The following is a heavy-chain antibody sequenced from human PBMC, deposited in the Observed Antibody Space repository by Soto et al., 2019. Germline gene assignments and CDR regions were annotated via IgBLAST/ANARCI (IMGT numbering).Heavy chain of an antibody. Sequence: EVQLVESGGGMVKPGGSLRLSCAASGFTFTRYSMNVLPQAPGKGLEWVSSISSTTNYIYYGDSMKGRFTISRDNAKNSLYLEMNSLRAEDTAVYYCARESEDRTSNFDYWGQGTLVTVSS. J-gene: IGHJ4*02. CDR3: ARESEDRTSNFDY. CDR1: GFTFTRYS. CDR2: ISSTTNYI. V-gene: IGHV3-21*06.